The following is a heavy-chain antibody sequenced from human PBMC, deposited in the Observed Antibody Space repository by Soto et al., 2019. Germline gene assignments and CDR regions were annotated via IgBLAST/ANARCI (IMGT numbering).Heavy chain of an antibody. V-gene: IGHV1-46*01. J-gene: IGHJ4*02. CDR2: INPSGGST. Sequence: ASVKVSCKASGYTFTSYYMHWVRQAPGQGLEWMGRINPSGGSTSYAQKFQGRVTMTTDTSTSTAYMELRSLRSDDTAVYYCARDVSNWGSSSYFDYWGQGTLVTVSS. CDR1: GYTFTSYY. CDR3: ARDVSNWGSSSYFDY. D-gene: IGHD6-6*01.